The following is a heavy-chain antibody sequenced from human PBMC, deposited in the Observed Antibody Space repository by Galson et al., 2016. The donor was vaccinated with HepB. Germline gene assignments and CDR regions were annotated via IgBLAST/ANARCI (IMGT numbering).Heavy chain of an antibody. CDR3: ARVSSGWTYSDY. CDR1: GGSMSDFY. D-gene: IGHD6-19*01. V-gene: IGHV4-59*01. J-gene: IGHJ4*02. CDR2: IFYSGST. Sequence: SETLSLTCTVSGGSMSDFYWSWIRQPPGKGLEWIGYIFYSGSTNYNPSLKSRVTISLDTSKNQFSLKVNSVTAADTAVYYCARVSSGWTYSDYWGQGTLVTVSS.